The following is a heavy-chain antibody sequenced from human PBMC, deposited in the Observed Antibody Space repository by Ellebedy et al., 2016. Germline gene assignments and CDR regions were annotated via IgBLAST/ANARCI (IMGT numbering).Heavy chain of an antibody. D-gene: IGHD1-26*01. CDR3: ARGSGSYYFDY. Sequence: GGSLRLSXAAPGFTFSSYAMHWVRQAPGKGLEWVAVISYDGSNKYYADSVKGRFTISRDNSKNTLYLQMNSLRAEDTAVYYCARGSGSYYFDYWGQGTLVTVSS. V-gene: IGHV3-30-3*01. CDR2: ISYDGSNK. CDR1: GFTFSSYA. J-gene: IGHJ4*02.